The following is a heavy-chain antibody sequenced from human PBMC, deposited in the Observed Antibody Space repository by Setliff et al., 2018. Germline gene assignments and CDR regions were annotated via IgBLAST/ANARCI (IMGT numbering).Heavy chain of an antibody. CDR3: ARAPDYGEIDF. CDR1: EFTFNSYT. V-gene: IGHV3-21*01. CDR2: ISGSSGSDT. D-gene: IGHD4-17*01. J-gene: IGHJ4*02. Sequence: GESLKISCAASEFTFNSYTMNWVRQAPGKGLEWVSSISGSSGSDTYYADSVKGRFTISRDNAMNSLYLQMNSLGAEDTAIYYCARAPDYGEIDFWGQGTLVTVSS.